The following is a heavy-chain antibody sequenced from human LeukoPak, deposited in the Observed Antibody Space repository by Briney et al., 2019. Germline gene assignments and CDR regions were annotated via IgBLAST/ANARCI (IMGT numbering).Heavy chain of an antibody. Sequence: RGESLKISCKVSGYTFTHNWIGWVRQKPGRGLEWLGVIFPADSNTAYNSSFRGQVTISVDKSIDTAYLQWGSLKASDSAIYYCASHRATGTWSDFDYWGQGTVVTVSS. CDR3: ASHRATGTWSDFDY. D-gene: IGHD1-14*01. CDR1: GYTFTHNW. CDR2: IFPADSNT. J-gene: IGHJ4*02. V-gene: IGHV5-51*01.